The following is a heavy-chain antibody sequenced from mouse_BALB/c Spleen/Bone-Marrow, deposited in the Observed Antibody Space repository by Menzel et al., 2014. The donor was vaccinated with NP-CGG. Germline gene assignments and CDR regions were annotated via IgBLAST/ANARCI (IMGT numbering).Heavy chain of an antibody. V-gene: IGHV7-3*02. J-gene: IGHJ1*01. CDR3: ARDMCDGLRWCLDV. CDR2: IRNKANRYTT. Sequence: EVQLVESGGGLVQPGGSLRLSCATSGFTFTDYYMSWVRQPPGKALEWLGFIRNKANRYTTDYSASVKSRFTIFRDNSQSILYLQMNTLRAEDSATYYGARDMCDGLRWCLDVWGAGTTVTVSS. D-gene: IGHD2-3*01. CDR1: GFTFTDYY.